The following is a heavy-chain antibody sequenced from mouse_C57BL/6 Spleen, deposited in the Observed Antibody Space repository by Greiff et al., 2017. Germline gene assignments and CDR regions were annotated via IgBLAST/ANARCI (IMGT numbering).Heavy chain of an antibody. Sequence: QVQLQQPGAELVMPGASVKLSCKASGYTFTSYWMHWVKQRPGQGLEWIGEIDPSDSYTNYNQKFKGKSTLTVDKSSSTAYMQLSSLTSEDSAVYYCARKGYYDGYLVDYWGQGTSVTVSS. CDR2: IDPSDSYT. V-gene: IGHV1-69*01. CDR1: GYTFTSYW. D-gene: IGHD2-3*01. CDR3: ARKGYYDGYLVDY. J-gene: IGHJ4*01.